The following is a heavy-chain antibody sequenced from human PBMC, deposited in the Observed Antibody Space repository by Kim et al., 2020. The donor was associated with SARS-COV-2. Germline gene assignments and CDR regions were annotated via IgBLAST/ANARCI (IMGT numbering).Heavy chain of an antibody. CDR3: ARGGVLRYFGVHYYYGMDV. V-gene: IGHV4-39*01. CDR1: GGSISSSSYY. D-gene: IGHD3-9*01. CDR2: IYYSGST. J-gene: IGHJ6*02. Sequence: SETLSLTCTVSGGSISSSSYYWGWIRQPPGKGLEWIGSIYYSGSTYYNPSLKSRVTISVDTSKNQFSLKLSSVTAADTAVYYCARGGVLRYFGVHYYYGMDVWGQGTTVTVSS.